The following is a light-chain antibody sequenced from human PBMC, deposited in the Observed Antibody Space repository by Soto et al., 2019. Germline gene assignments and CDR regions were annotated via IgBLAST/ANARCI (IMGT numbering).Light chain of an antibody. V-gene: IGLV1-40*01. J-gene: IGLJ2*01. CDR3: QSYDSSLSGSNV. CDR2: GNS. Sequence: QSVLTQPPSVSGAPGQRVTISCTESSSNIGAGYDVHWYQQLPGTAPKLLIYGNSNRPSGVPDRFSGSKSGTSASLAITGLQAEDEADYYCQSYDSSLSGSNVFGGGTKLTVL. CDR1: SSNIGAGYD.